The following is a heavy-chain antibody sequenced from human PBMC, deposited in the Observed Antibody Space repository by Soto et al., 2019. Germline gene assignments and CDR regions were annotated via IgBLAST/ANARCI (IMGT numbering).Heavy chain of an antibody. V-gene: IGHV4-59*08. J-gene: IGHJ4*02. CDR3: GGGPPLVQRYSDY. CDR1: GCSISSYY. Sequence: SETLSLTCTVSGCSISSYYWSWIRQPPGKGLEWIGYIYYSGSTNYNPSLKSRVTISVDTSKNQFSLKLSSVTAADTAVYYCGGGPPLVQRYSDYCGQGARVTVSS. D-gene: IGHD2-15*01. CDR2: IYYSGST.